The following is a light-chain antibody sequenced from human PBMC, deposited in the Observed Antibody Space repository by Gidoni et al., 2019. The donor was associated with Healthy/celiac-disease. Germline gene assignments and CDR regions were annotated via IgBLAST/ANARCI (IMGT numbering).Light chain of an antibody. CDR2: DAS. J-gene: IGKJ4*01. V-gene: IGKV3-11*01. Sequence: EIVLTQSPATLSLSPGERATLSCRASQSVSSYLAWYQQKPGQAPRLLIYDASNRATGIPARFSCSGSGTDFTLTISSLEPEDFAVYYCQQRSNWLPLTFGGGTKVEIK. CDR3: QQRSNWLPLT. CDR1: QSVSSY.